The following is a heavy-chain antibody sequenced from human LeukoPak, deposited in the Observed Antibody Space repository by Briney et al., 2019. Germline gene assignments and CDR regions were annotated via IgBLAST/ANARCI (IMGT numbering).Heavy chain of an antibody. CDR3: AEEGENYAFDI. V-gene: IGHV3-23*01. CDR2: IIGSGGST. D-gene: IGHD2-21*01. Sequence: GGSLRLSCAASGFTFSNYAMTWVRQAPGKGLEWVSAIIGSGGSTYYADSVKGRFTISRDNSKNTLYLQMNSLRAEDTAIYYCAEEGENYAFDIWGQGTMVTVSS. CDR1: GFTFSNYA. J-gene: IGHJ3*02.